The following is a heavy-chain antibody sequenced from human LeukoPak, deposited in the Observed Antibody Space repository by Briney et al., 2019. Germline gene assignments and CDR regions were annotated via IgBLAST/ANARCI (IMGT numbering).Heavy chain of an antibody. CDR3: ARHTYARPFDF. V-gene: IGHV4-34*01. Sequence: PSETLSLTCAVYGGSFSGYYWSWIRQPRGKGLEWIGEINHSGSTNYSPSLKSRVTISLDTSKNQFSLTVTSVTAADTAIYYCARHTYARPFDFWGQGTLVTVSS. J-gene: IGHJ4*02. D-gene: IGHD6-6*01. CDR2: INHSGST. CDR1: GGSFSGYY.